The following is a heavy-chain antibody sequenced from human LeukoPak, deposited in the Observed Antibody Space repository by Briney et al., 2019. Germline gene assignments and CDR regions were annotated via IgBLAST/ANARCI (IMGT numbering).Heavy chain of an antibody. Sequence: PGGSLRLSCPAAGFTFSTFAMSWVRQAPGKGLERVSVMSGSGGSGTYYADSVEGRFTISRDNSKNTLFLEMNSLRAEDTALYYCAKGYYGGSATHFDSWGQGIVVTVSS. CDR2: MSGSGGSGT. CDR1: GFTFSTFA. CDR3: AKGYYGGSATHFDS. D-gene: IGHD4-23*01. J-gene: IGHJ4*02. V-gene: IGHV3-23*01.